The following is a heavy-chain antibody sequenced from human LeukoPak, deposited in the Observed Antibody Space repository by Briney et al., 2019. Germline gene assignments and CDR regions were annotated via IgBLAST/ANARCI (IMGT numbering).Heavy chain of an antibody. CDR1: GFTFSTYG. CDR3: ARGSDVLRYFDWLPQPDYYFDY. V-gene: IGHV3-33*07. Sequence: GGSLRLSCAASGFTFSTYGMIWVRQAPGKGLEWVAVIWYDGSNKYYADSVKGRFTISRDNSKNTLYLQMNSLRAEDTAVYYCARGSDVLRYFDWLPQPDYYFDYWGQGTLVTVSS. J-gene: IGHJ4*02. D-gene: IGHD3-9*01. CDR2: IWYDGSNK.